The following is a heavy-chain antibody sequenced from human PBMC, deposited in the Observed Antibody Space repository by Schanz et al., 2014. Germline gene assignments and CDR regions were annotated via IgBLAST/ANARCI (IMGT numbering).Heavy chain of an antibody. V-gene: IGHV1-18*04. CDR3: ARDRDQWDGNYLDY. D-gene: IGHD1-26*01. CDR2: IGGSDGNT. CDR1: GYTFFGYH. Sequence: QVQLVQSGAEVKRPGVSVKVSCKASGYTFFGYHMHWVRQAPGQGLEWMGWIGGSDGNTNFAQKFQGRVTMTTDTSTSTVYMELRSLTSDDSAVYYCARDRDQWDGNYLDYWGQGTLVTVSS. J-gene: IGHJ4*02.